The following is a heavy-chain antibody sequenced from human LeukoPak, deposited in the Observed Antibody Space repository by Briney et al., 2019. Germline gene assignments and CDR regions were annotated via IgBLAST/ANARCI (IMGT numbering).Heavy chain of an antibody. CDR1: GYTFAAYF. CDR2: INPNGGDT. J-gene: IGHJ4*02. V-gene: IGHV1-2*06. CDR3: ARVGFTTSWSNFDY. D-gene: IGHD2-2*01. Sequence: ASVKVSCKASGYTFAAYFIHWVRQAPGQGLEWMGRINPNGGDTNYAQKFQGRVTMTGDTSSSTAYMELSSLRPDDTSIYFCARVGFTTSWSNFDYWGQGTLATLSS.